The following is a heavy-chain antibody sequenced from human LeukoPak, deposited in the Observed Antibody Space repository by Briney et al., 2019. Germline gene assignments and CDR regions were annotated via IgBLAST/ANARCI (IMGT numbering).Heavy chain of an antibody. D-gene: IGHD3-10*01. V-gene: IGHV1-69*05. CDR1: GGTFSSYA. Sequence: SVKVSCKASGGTFSSYAISWVRQAPGQGLEWMGRIIPIFGTANYAQKFQGRVTITTDESTSTAYMELSSLRSEDTAVYYCASTWGSGSYPDYWGQGTLVTVSS. CDR3: ASTWGSGSYPDY. CDR2: IIPIFGTA. J-gene: IGHJ4*02.